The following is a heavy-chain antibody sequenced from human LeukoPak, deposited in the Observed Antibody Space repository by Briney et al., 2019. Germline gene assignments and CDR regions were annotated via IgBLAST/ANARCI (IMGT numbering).Heavy chain of an antibody. Sequence: GGSLRLSCAASGFTFNNYGMHWVRQAPGKGLEWVAVISYDGRNKHYPDSVKGRSTISRDISTDTLWLQMDSLRTEDTAVYYCAKGPLRGTAAAIDYWGQGTLVTVSS. D-gene: IGHD2-2*01. J-gene: IGHJ4*02. CDR1: GFTFNNYG. CDR2: ISYDGRNK. V-gene: IGHV3-30*18. CDR3: AKGPLRGTAAAIDY.